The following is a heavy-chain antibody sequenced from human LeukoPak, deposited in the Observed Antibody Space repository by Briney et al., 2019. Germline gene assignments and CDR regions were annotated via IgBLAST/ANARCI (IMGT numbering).Heavy chain of an antibody. V-gene: IGHV3-23*01. D-gene: IGHD3-3*01. CDR2: ISGSGGST. J-gene: IGHJ5*02. CDR3: AREGLPQGVVIIEGWFDP. Sequence: GGSLRLSCAASGFTFSSYAMSWVRQAPGKGLEWVSAISGSGGSTYYADSVKGRFTISRDNAKNSLYLQMNSLRAEDTAVYYCAREGLPQGVVIIEGWFDPWGQGTLVTVSS. CDR1: GFTFSSYA.